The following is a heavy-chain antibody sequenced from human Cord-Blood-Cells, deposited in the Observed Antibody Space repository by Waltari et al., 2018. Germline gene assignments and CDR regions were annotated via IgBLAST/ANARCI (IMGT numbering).Heavy chain of an antibody. Sequence: QVQLVQSGAEVKKPGASVKVSCKASGYTFTSYGISWVRQAPGPGLEGMGWISAYNGNTNYAQKLQGRVTMTTDTSTSTAYMELRSLRSDDTAVYYCARDLDSLRFLEWLLYRDAFDIWGQGTMVTVSS. CDR3: ARDLDSLRFLEWLLYRDAFDI. V-gene: IGHV1-18*04. J-gene: IGHJ3*02. CDR2: ISAYNGNT. CDR1: GYTFTSYG. D-gene: IGHD3-3*01.